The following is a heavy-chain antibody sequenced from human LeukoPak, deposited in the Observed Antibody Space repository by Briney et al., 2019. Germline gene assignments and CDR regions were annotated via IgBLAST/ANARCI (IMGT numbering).Heavy chain of an antibody. V-gene: IGHV4-39*01. Sequence: SETLSLTCTVSGGSISSSSYYWGWIRQPPGKGLEWIGSIYYSGSTYYNPSLKSRVTISVDTSKNQFSLKLSSVTAADTAVYYCARGDLGYCSSTSCYPLDYWGQGTLVNVSS. CDR3: ARGDLGYCSSTSCYPLDY. CDR2: IYYSGST. J-gene: IGHJ4*02. D-gene: IGHD2-2*01. CDR1: GGSISSSSYY.